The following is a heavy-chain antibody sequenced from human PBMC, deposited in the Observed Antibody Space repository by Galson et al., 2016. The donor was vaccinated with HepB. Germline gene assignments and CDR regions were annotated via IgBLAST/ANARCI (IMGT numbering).Heavy chain of an antibody. CDR2: INAVSGDT. V-gene: IGHV1-3*01. D-gene: IGHD1-26*01. CDR3: ARRPVGALLPVDY. J-gene: IGHJ4*02. Sequence: SVKVSCKASGYTFTNYILHWVRQAPGQSLEWMGWINAVSGDTKYSQHFQGRVTLTRDTSANTAYMELSSLRFEDTAVYYCARRPVGALLPVDYWGQGTLVTVSS. CDR1: GYTFTNYI.